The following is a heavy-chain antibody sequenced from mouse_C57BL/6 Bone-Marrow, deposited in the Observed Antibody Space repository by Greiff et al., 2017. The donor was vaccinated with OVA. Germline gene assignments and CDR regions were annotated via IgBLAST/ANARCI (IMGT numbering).Heavy chain of an antibody. CDR3: ARRGGLNYYGSSDAY. Sequence: QVQLKESGAELVKPGASVKISCKASGYAFSSYWMNWVKQRPGKGLEWIGQIYPGDGDTNYNGKFKGKATLTADKSSSPAYMQLSRLTSEDSAVYFCARRGGLNYYGSSDAYWGQGTLVTVSA. CDR1: GYAFSSYW. V-gene: IGHV1-80*01. J-gene: IGHJ3*01. D-gene: IGHD1-1*01. CDR2: IYPGDGDT.